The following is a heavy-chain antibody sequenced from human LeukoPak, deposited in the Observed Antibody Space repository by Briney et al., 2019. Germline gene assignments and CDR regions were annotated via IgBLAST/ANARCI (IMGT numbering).Heavy chain of an antibody. J-gene: IGHJ4*02. V-gene: IGHV4-39*01. D-gene: IGHD5-12*01. Sequence: SETLSLTCTVSGPSISSSSYYWGWIRQPPGKGLEWIGSIYYSGSTYYNPSLKSRVTISVDTSKTQFSLKLSSVTAADTAVYYCARGMEREDIVATTEFDYWGQGTLVTVSS. CDR2: IYYSGST. CDR3: ARGMEREDIVATTEFDY. CDR1: GPSISSSSYY.